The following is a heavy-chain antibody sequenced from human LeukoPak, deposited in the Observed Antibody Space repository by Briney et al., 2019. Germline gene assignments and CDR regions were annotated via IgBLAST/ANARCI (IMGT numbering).Heavy chain of an antibody. D-gene: IGHD5-18*01. CDR2: IKQDGSEK. CDR1: GFTFSSYW. V-gene: IGHV3-7*01. J-gene: IGHJ4*02. Sequence: QPGGSLRLSCAASGFTFSSYWMSWVRQAPGKGLEWVANIKQDGSEKYFVDSVKGRFTISRDNAKNSLYLQMNSLRAEDTAVYYCARSGYSYGFPYYFDYWGQGTLVTVSS. CDR3: ARSGYSYGFPYYFDY.